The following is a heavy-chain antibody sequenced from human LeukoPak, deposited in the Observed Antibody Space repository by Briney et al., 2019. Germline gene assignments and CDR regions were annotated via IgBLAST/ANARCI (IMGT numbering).Heavy chain of an antibody. Sequence: PSETLSLTCTVSGGSISSSSYYWGWIRQPPGKGLEWIGSIYYSGSTYYNPSLKSRVTISVDTSKNQFSLKLSSVTAADTAVYYCARQYGGDVLDYYVDVWGKGTTVTISS. V-gene: IGHV4-39*01. CDR2: IYYSGST. CDR3: ARQYGGDVLDYYVDV. D-gene: IGHD4-23*01. J-gene: IGHJ6*03. CDR1: GGSISSSSYY.